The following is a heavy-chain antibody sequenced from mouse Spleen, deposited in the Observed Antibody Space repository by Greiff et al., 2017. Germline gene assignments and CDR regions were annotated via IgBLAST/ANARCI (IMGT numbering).Heavy chain of an antibody. CDR2: INPSTGGT. Sequence: VQLQQSGPELVKPGASVKISCKASGYSFTGYYMNWVKQSPEKSLEWIGEINPSTGGTTYNQKFKAKATLTVDKSSSTAYMQLKSLTSEDSAVYYCARRSMDGYYKFAYWGQGTLVTVSA. V-gene: IGHV1-42*01. CDR3: ARRSMDGYYKFAY. J-gene: IGHJ3*01. D-gene: IGHD2-3*01. CDR1: GYSFTGYY.